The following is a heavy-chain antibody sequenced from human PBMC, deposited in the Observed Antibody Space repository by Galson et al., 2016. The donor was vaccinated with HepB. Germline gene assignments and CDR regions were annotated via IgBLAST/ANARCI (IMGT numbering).Heavy chain of an antibody. CDR1: GGSITSDGYY. Sequence: LSLTCTVSGGSITSDGYYWSWIRQHPGKGLEWIGYIYYSGTTYYNLSLKSRVTISVDTSKNQFSLKLSSVTAADTAVYYCARVGRLDFWSGFYVPPFDYWGQGTLVAVSS. D-gene: IGHD3-3*01. CDR2: IYYSGTT. V-gene: IGHV4-31*03. CDR3: ARVGRLDFWSGFYVPPFDY. J-gene: IGHJ4*02.